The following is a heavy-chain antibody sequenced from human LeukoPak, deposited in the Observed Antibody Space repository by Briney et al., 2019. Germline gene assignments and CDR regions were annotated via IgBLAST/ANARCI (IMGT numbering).Heavy chain of an antibody. Sequence: GGSLRLSCAASVFTFSSYSMNWVRQAPGKGLERVSSIRSSSSYIYYADSVRGLFTISRDNAKNSLYLQMNSLRAEDTVVYYCARSRAHDYWGQGTLVTVSS. CDR3: ARSRAHDY. CDR1: VFTFSSYS. V-gene: IGHV3-21*01. J-gene: IGHJ4*02. CDR2: IRSSSSYI.